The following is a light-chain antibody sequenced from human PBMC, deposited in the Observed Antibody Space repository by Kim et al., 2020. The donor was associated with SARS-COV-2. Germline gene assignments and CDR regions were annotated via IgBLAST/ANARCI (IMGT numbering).Light chain of an antibody. CDR1: KLGDKY. Sequence: YELTQPPSVSVSPGQTASITCSGDKLGDKYACWYQQKPGQSPVLVIYQDSKRPSGIPERFPGSNSGNTTTLTISGTQAMDEADYYCQAWDSSTVVFGGG. J-gene: IGLJ2*01. CDR3: QAWDSSTVV. CDR2: QDS. V-gene: IGLV3-1*01.